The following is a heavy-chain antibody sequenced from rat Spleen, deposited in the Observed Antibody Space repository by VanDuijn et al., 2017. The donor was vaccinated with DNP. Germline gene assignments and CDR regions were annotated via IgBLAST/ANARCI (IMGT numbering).Heavy chain of an antibody. D-gene: IGHD4-3*01. CDR1: GFNFNDYW. Sequence: EVKLVESGGGLVQPERSLKLSCAASGFNFNDYWMGWVRQAPGKGLEWIGEINKDSRTKKYIPSLKDKIIISRDNAQKTLDLQMNKLGSEDTAIYYCVREKFGVDYWGQGVMVTVSS. CDR3: VREKFGVDY. CDR2: INKDSRTK. J-gene: IGHJ2*01. V-gene: IGHV4-2*01.